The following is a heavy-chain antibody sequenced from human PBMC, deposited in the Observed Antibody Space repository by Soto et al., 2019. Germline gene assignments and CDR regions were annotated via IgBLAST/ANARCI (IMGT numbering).Heavy chain of an antibody. CDR3: TRHTVDY. J-gene: IGHJ4*02. D-gene: IGHD4-4*01. Sequence: EVQLVESGGGLVQPGGSLKLSCAASGFSFSDSAIHWVRQASGKGLEWVGRTRSKAHSYATAFAASVKGRFTISRDDSKNTVYLQMNSLKTEDTAVYYCTRHTVDYWGQGTLVTIFS. CDR2: TRSKAHSYAT. V-gene: IGHV3-73*02. CDR1: GFSFSDSA.